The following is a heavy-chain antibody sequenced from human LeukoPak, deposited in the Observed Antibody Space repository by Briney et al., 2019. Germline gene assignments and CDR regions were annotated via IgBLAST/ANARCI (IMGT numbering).Heavy chain of an antibody. J-gene: IGHJ6*02. D-gene: IGHD6-13*01. CDR3: ARDKRVRAGNSWLHYGMDV. V-gene: IGHV4-30-4*01. Sequence: SQTLSLTCTVSGGSISSGDSYWSWIRQPPGKGLEWIGYISYSGSSYYKPSLKSRVFILVDTSKNQLSLTLTSVSAADTALYYCARDKRVRAGNSWLHYGMDVWGQGTTVTVSS. CDR2: ISYSGSS. CDR1: GGSISSGDSY.